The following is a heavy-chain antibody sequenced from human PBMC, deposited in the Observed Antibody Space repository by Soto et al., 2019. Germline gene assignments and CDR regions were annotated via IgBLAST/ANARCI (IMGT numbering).Heavy chain of an antibody. CDR2: IKSKTDGGTT. CDR3: TSTYYYGSGSPSRSYYYYGMDV. V-gene: IGHV3-15*07. CDR1: GFTFSNAW. Sequence: EVHLVESGGGLVKPGGSLRLSCAASGFTFSNAWMNWVRQAPGKGLEWVGRIKSKTDGGTTDYAAPVKGRFTISRDDSKNTLYLQMNSLKTEDTAVYYCTSTYYYGSGSPSRSYYYYGMDVWGQGTTVTVSS. J-gene: IGHJ6*02. D-gene: IGHD3-10*01.